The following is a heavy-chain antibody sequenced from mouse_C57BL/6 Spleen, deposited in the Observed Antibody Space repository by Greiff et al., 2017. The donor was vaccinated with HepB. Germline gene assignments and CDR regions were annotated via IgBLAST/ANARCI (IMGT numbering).Heavy chain of an antibody. CDR1: GYTFTSYW. D-gene: IGHD2-4*01. Sequence: VKQSCTASGYTFTSYWMQWVKQRPGQGLEWIGEIDPSDSYTNYNQKFKGKATLTVDTSSSTAYMQLSSLTSEDSAVYYCARGGDYGGAYWYFDVWGTGTTVTVSS. CDR3: ARGGDYGGAYWYFDV. CDR2: IDPSDSYT. J-gene: IGHJ1*03. V-gene: IGHV1-50*01.